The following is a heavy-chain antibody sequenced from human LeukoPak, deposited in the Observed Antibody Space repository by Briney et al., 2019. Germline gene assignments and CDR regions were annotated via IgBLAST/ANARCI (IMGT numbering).Heavy chain of an antibody. J-gene: IGHJ4*02. D-gene: IGHD6-19*01. Sequence: ASVKVSCKASGATFSSYAISWVRQAPGQGLEWMGRIIPIFGTANYAQKFQGRVTITTDESTSTAYMEPSSLRSEDTAVYYCALLREQWLTLDYWGQGTLVTVSS. CDR2: IIPIFGTA. CDR3: ALLREQWLTLDY. CDR1: GATFSSYA. V-gene: IGHV1-69*05.